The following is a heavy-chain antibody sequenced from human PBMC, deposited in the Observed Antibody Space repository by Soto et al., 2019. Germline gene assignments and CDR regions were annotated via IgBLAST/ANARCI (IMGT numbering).Heavy chain of an antibody. J-gene: IGHJ5*02. V-gene: IGHV3-30-3*01. CDR3: ARDARYQLLSTWFDP. D-gene: IGHD2-2*01. CDR2: ISYDGSNK. Sequence: QVQLVESGGGVVQPGRSLRLSCAASGFTFSSYAMHWVRQAPGKGLEWVAVISYDGSNKYYADSVKGRFTISRDNSKNTLYLQVNSLRAEDTAVYYCARDARYQLLSTWFDPWGQGTLVTVSS. CDR1: GFTFSSYA.